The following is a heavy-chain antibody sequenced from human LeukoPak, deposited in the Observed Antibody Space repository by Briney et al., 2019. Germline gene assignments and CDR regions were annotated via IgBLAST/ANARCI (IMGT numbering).Heavy chain of an antibody. CDR2: INPNSGGT. J-gene: IGHJ5*02. CDR3: ARVCRGSGCLMNWFDP. V-gene: IGHV1-2*02. CDR1: GYTFTGYY. D-gene: IGHD6-19*01. Sequence: ASVKVSCKASGYTFTGYYMHWVRQAPGQGLEWMGWINPNSGGTNYAQKFQGRVTMTRDTSISTAYMELSRLRSDDTAVYYCARVCRGSGCLMNWFDPWGQGTLVTVSS.